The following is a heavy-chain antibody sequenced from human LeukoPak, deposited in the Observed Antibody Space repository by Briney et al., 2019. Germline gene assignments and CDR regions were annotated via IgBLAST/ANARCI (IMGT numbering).Heavy chain of an antibody. CDR2: MNPNSGNT. CDR3: ARGGVAYCGGDCYLDWFDP. V-gene: IGHV1-8*01. D-gene: IGHD2-21*02. CDR1: GYTFTSYD. J-gene: IGHJ5*02. Sequence: SVKVSCKASGYTFTSYDINWVRQATGQGLEWMGWMNPNSGNTGYAQKFQGRVTMTRNTSISTAYMELSSLRSEDTAVYYCARGGVAYCGGDCYLDWFDPWGQGTLVTVSS.